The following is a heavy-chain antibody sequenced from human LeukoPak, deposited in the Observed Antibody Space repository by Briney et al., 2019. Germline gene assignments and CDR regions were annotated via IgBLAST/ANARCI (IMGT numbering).Heavy chain of an antibody. CDR1: GFTFSSYA. CDR3: ARDRGMTSDYYYYGMDV. CDR2: ISYDGSNK. V-gene: IGHV3-30-3*01. Sequence: GGSLRLSCAASGFTFSSYAMHWVRQAPGKGLEWVAVISYDGSNKYYADSVKGRFTISRDNSKNTLYLQMNSLRAEDTAVYYCARDRGMTSDYYYYGMDVWGQGTTVTVSS. D-gene: IGHD1-20*01. J-gene: IGHJ6*02.